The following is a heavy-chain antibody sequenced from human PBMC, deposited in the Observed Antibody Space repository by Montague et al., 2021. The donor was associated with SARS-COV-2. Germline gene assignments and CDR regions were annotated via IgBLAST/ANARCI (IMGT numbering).Heavy chain of an antibody. CDR1: GFTFSNYA. D-gene: IGHD3-10*01. J-gene: IGHJ3*02. CDR3: AKFQWFELGAFDT. CDR2: TYSGDSST. V-gene: IGHV3-23*03. Sequence: SLRLSCAASGFTFSNYAVSWVRQAPGKGLEWVSVTYSGDSSTYYADSVKGRFTTSRDNSKNTLYLQMNSLRAEDTAVYYCAKFQWFELGAFDTWGQGTMVTVSS.